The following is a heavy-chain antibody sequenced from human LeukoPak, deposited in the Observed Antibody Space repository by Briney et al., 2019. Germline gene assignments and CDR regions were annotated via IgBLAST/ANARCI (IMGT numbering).Heavy chain of an antibody. CDR3: ARGGYSSSWPHYFDY. D-gene: IGHD6-13*01. Sequence: GASVNVSCKASGYTFTSYGISWVRQAPGQGLEWMGWISAYNGNTNYAQKLQGRVTMTTDTSTSTAYMELRSLRSDDTAVYYCARGGYSSSWPHYFDYWGQGTLVTVSS. V-gene: IGHV1-18*01. J-gene: IGHJ4*02. CDR1: GYTFTSYG. CDR2: ISAYNGNT.